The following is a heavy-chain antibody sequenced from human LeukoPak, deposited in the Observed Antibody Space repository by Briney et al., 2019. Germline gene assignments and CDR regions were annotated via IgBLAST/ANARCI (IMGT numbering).Heavy chain of an antibody. CDR1: GGTFSSYA. CDR2: IIPIFGTA. J-gene: IGHJ4*02. V-gene: IGHV1-69*13. Sequence: SVKVSCKASGGTFSSYAMSWVRQAPGQGLEWMGWIIPIFGTANYAQKFQGRVTITADESTSTAYMELSSLRSEDTAVYYCASEQQTGEMRVDYWGQGTLVTVSS. D-gene: IGHD6-13*01. CDR3: ASEQQTGEMRVDY.